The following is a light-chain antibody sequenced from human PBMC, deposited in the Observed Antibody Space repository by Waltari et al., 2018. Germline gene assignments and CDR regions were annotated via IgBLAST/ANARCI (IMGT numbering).Light chain of an antibody. Sequence: QSALTQPASVSVSPGQSIIISCTVTSGYVAVYAYFSWYQQHPGKAPNLMIYDVIYRPAGVSNRFSGSKSGNTASLTISGLQAEDEADYYCSSYTSIRTWVFGGGTKLTVL. CDR1: SGYVAVYAY. CDR3: SSYTSIRTWV. CDR2: DVI. V-gene: IGLV2-14*03. J-gene: IGLJ3*02.